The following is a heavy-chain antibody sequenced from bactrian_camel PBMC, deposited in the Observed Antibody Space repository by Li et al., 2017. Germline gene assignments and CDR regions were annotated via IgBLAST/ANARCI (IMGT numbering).Heavy chain of an antibody. J-gene: IGHJ4*01. CDR1: ENRDKYAC. Sequence: QVQLVESGGDSVQAGGSLRLSCQVSENRDKYACMGWFRQSPGKGREGVAAVDYDGTTNVQFSVKGRFTISRDNAKNAMYLEMNSLKPEDTALYYCATGTRLSSYHYWGQGTQVTVS. V-gene: IGHV3S53*01. D-gene: IGHD6*01. CDR2: VDYDGTT. CDR3: ATGTRLSSYHY.